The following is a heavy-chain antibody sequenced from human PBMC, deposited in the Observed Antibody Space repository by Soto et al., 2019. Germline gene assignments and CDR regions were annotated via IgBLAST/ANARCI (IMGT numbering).Heavy chain of an antibody. J-gene: IGHJ4*02. CDR3: AKDDRTVLNY. CDR2: ISGSGGST. Sequence: ALRLSCAATGFTFNSYAMSWVRQAPGKGLEWVSAISGSGGSTYYADSVKGRFTISRDNSKNTLYLQMNSLRAEDTAVYYCAKDDRTVLNYWGQGTLVTVSS. V-gene: IGHV3-23*01. CDR1: GFTFNSYA. D-gene: IGHD4-4*01.